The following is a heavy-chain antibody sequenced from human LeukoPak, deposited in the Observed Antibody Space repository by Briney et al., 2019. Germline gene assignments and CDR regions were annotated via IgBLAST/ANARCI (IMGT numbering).Heavy chain of an antibody. CDR2: ISAYNGNT. CDR1: GYTFTSYG. J-gene: IGHJ4*02. V-gene: IGHV1-18*01. D-gene: IGHD5-18*01. Sequence: ASVKVPCKASGYTFTSYGISWVRQAPGQGLEWMGWISAYNGNTNYAQKLQGRVTMTTDTSTSTAYMELRSLRSDDTAVYYCARATDGYSYGFSEDYWGQGTLVTVSS. CDR3: ARATDGYSYGFSEDY.